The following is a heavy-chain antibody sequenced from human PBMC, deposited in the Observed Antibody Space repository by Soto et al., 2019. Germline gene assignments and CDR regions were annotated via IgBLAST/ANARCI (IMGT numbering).Heavy chain of an antibody. V-gene: IGHV4-31*03. CDR3: ARSDMIRGVPFDY. CDR2: IYYSGNT. CDR1: GGSISSGSYY. Sequence: SETLSLTCTVSGGSISSGSYYWSWIRQHPGKGLEWIGYIYYSGNTYYNPSLKSRVTISVDTSKNQFSLKLSSVTAADTAVYYCARSDMIRGVPFDYWGQGTLVTVPQ. J-gene: IGHJ4*02. D-gene: IGHD3-10*01.